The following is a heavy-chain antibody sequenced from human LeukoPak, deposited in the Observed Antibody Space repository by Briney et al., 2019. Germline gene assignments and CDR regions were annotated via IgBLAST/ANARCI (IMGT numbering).Heavy chain of an antibody. CDR2: VGGSGGST. CDR1: GFTFSNFA. Sequence: GGSLRLSCEASGFTFSNFAMSWVRQAPGKGLEWVSTVGGSGGSTYYAGPVKGRFTVSRDNSKNTLYLQMDSLRVEDTAVYYCAKSSDDSSGYFDFDYWGQGTLVTVSS. D-gene: IGHD3-22*01. V-gene: IGHV3-23*01. CDR3: AKSSDDSSGYFDFDY. J-gene: IGHJ4*02.